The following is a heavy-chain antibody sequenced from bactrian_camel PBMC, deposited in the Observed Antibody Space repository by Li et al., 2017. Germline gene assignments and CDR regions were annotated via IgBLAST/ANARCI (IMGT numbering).Heavy chain of an antibody. V-gene: IGHV3-3*01. Sequence: HVQLVESGGGSVQAGESVRLSCLASGYTYSSNCMGWFRQAPGKEREAVAAIWTGGGNTYYADSVLGRFTISQDNAKNKVYLQMNSLKPEDTAMYYCAADLKSGDRRPVGYCTGGFGPFFISSRRGQGTQVTVS. CDR3: AADLKSGDRRPVGYCTGGFGPFFISSR. CDR1: GYTYSSNC. D-gene: IGHD7*01. CDR2: IWTGGGNT. J-gene: IGHJ4*01.